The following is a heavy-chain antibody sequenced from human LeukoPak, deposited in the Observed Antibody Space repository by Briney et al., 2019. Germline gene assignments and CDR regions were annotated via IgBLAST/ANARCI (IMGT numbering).Heavy chain of an antibody. Sequence: GGSLRLSCAASGFTFSSYIMNWVRQAPGKGLEWVSSISSSSNHIYYADSIKGRFTISRDNAKNSLFLQMNTLRAEDTAVYYCAREPDGDDNYYYYYMDVWGKGTTVTISS. J-gene: IGHJ6*03. CDR1: GFTFSSYI. D-gene: IGHD4-17*01. CDR3: AREPDGDDNYYYYYMDV. V-gene: IGHV3-21*01. CDR2: ISSSSNHI.